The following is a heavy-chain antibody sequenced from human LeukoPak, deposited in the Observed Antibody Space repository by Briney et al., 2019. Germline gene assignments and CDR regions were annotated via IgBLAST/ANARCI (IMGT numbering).Heavy chain of an antibody. CDR1: GFTFSSYG. Sequence: QTGGSLRLSCAASGFTFSSYGMHWVRQAPGKGLEWVAFIRYDGSNKYYADSVKGRFTISRDNSKNTLYLQMNSLRAEDTAVYYCATSVEYYYDSSGNDFDYWGQGTLVTVSS. J-gene: IGHJ4*02. CDR2: IRYDGSNK. V-gene: IGHV3-30*02. D-gene: IGHD3-22*01. CDR3: ATSVEYYYDSSGNDFDY.